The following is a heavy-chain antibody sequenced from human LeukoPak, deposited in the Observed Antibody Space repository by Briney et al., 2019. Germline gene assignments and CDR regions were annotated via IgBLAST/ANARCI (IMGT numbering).Heavy chain of an antibody. V-gene: IGHV1-18*01. D-gene: IGHD6-6*01. Sequence: ASVKVSCKASGYTFTSYGISWVRQAPGQGLEWMGWISAYNGNTNYAQKLQGRVTMTTDTSTSTAYMELRSLRSDDTAVYYCARDKRVGRSSSSAYWFDPWGQGTLVTVSS. J-gene: IGHJ5*02. CDR2: ISAYNGNT. CDR1: GYTFTSYG. CDR3: ARDKRVGRSSSSAYWFDP.